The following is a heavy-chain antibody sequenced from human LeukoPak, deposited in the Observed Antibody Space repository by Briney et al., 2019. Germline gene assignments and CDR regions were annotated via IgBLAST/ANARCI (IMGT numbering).Heavy chain of an antibody. D-gene: IGHD2-8*02. CDR2: LTYDGTNK. Sequence: HPGGSLRLSCAASGFTFSNYGMHWVRQAPGRGLEWVAVLTYDGTNKYYLDSVKGRFTISRDNSKNTVWLQMDSLRPEDTAVYYCARINWWSAFDYWGQGALVTVSS. CDR1: GFTFSNYG. CDR3: ARINWWSAFDY. J-gene: IGHJ4*02. V-gene: IGHV3-30*03.